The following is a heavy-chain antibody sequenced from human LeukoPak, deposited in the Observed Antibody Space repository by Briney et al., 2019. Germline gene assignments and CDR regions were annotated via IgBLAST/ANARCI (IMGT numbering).Heavy chain of an antibody. CDR1: GGSISSYY. J-gene: IGHJ5*02. D-gene: IGHD3-22*01. CDR3: ARGSRYYDSSGYLLGIWFDP. CDR2: INHSGST. Sequence: SETLSLTCTVSGGSISSYYWSWIRQPPGKGLEWIGEINHSGSTNYNPSLKSRVTISVDTSKNQFSLKLSSVAAADTAVYYCARGSRYYDSSGYLLGIWFDPWGQGTLVTVSS. V-gene: IGHV4-34*01.